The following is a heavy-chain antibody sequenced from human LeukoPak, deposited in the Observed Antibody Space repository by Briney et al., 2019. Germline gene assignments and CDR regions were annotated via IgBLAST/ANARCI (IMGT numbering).Heavy chain of an antibody. V-gene: IGHV3-13*01. CDR2: VGIAGDT. D-gene: IGHD1-14*01. Sequence: PGGSLRLSCAASGFTFNNYEMHWVRQTAGKGLEWVSAVGIAGDTFYAGSVKGRFSISRDNAESSLFLQMNSLRAGDTAVYYCAREGRMGTADAFDVRGQGTMVTVSS. CDR3: AREGRMGTADAFDV. CDR1: GFTFNNYE. J-gene: IGHJ3*01.